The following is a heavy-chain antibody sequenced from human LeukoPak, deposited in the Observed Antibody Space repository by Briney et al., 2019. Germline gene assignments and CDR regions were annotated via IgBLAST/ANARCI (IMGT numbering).Heavy chain of an antibody. CDR3: AREQWVNFDY. J-gene: IGHJ4*02. Sequence: GSLRLSCAASGFTFSSYTMNWVRQAPGKGLEWVSYISSSSSSIYYADSVKGRFTISRDNAKNSLYLQMNSLRAEDTAMYYCAREQWVNFDYWGQGTLVTVSS. V-gene: IGHV3-48*04. CDR1: GFTFSSYT. D-gene: IGHD6-19*01. CDR2: ISSSSSSI.